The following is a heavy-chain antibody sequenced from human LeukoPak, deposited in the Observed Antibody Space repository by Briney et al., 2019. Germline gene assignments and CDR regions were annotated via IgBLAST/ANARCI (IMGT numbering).Heavy chain of an antibody. Sequence: GGSLRLSCAASGFNFGSYAMSWVRQAPGKGLEWVSAISGSGGSTYYADSVKGRFTISRDNSKNTLYLQMNSLRAEDTAVYYCAKDSRGIAARPDYFDYWGQGTLVTVSS. J-gene: IGHJ4*02. CDR2: ISGSGGST. D-gene: IGHD6-6*01. V-gene: IGHV3-23*01. CDR3: AKDSRGIAARPDYFDY. CDR1: GFNFGSYA.